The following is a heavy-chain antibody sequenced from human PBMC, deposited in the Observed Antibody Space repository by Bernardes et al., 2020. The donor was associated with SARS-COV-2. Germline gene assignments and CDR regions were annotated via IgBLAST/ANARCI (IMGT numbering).Heavy chain of an antibody. CDR3: ARAGVAGTFYYYYGMDV. CDR1: GFTFSSYD. D-gene: IGHD6-19*01. V-gene: IGHV3-13*01. Sequence: GGSLRLSCAASGFTFSSYDMHWVRQATGKGLEWVSAIGTAGDTYYPGSVKGRFTISRENAKNSLYLQMNSLRAGDTAVYYCARAGVAGTFYYYYGMDVWGQGTTVTGSS. CDR2: IGTAGDT. J-gene: IGHJ6*02.